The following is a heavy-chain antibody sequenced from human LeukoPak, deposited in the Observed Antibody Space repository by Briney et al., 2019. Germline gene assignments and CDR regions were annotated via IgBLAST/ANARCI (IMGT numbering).Heavy chain of an antibody. Sequence: PSETLSLTCTVSGGSISSYYWSWIRQPPGKGLEWIGYIYYSGSTNYNPSLKSRVTISVDTSKNQFSLKLSSVTAADTAVYYCARRKTSSHYYYGSGSSDSWFDPWGQGTLVTVSS. CDR3: ARRKTSSHYYYGSGSSDSWFDP. CDR2: IYYSGST. D-gene: IGHD3-10*01. CDR1: GGSISSYY. J-gene: IGHJ5*02. V-gene: IGHV4-59*08.